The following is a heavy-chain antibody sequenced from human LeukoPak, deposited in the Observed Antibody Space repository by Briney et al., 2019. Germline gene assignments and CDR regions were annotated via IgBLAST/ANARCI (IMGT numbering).Heavy chain of an antibody. Sequence: TGGSLRFSCAASGFTVSSNYMSWVRQAPGKGLEWVSVIYSGGSTYYADSVKGRFTISRDNSKNTLYLQMNSLRAEDTAVYYCARDLGGSYDYWGQGTLVTVSS. J-gene: IGHJ4*02. CDR1: GFTVSSNY. V-gene: IGHV3-53*01. D-gene: IGHD1-26*01. CDR2: IYSGGST. CDR3: ARDLGGSYDY.